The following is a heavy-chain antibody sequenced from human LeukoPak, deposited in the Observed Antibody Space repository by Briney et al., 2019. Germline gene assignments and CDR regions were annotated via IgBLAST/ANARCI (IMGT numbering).Heavy chain of an antibody. CDR3: ARDRGISAGSDFDY. J-gene: IGHJ4*02. Sequence: PGGSPRLSCAASGFSLSTYIMNWVRQAPGKGLEWVSSISSSSSDIHYADSVKGRFIISRDNAKDSVSLQMNSLRAEDTAVYFCARDRGISAGSDFDYWGQGTLVTVSS. CDR1: GFSLSTYI. CDR2: ISSSSSDI. D-gene: IGHD6-13*01. V-gene: IGHV3-21*01.